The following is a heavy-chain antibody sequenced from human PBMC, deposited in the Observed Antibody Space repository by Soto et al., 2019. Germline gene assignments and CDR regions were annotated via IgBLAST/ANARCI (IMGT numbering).Heavy chain of an antibody. CDR1: GFTFSSYA. J-gene: IGHJ1*01. CDR2: ISGSGRIT. D-gene: IGHD3-9*01. V-gene: IGHV3-23*01. CDR3: AKDVHYDIVTGIEYFHH. Sequence: GGSLRLSCAASGFTFSSYAMSWVRRAPGKGLEWVSGISGSGRITKYADSVKGRFIISRDNFKNTLFLQMNSLRAEDTAVYYCAKDVHYDIVTGIEYFHHWAQGTLVTRLL.